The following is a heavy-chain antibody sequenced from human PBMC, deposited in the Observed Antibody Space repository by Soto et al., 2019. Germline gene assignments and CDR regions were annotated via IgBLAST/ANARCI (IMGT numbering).Heavy chain of an antibody. CDR1: GYTFTSYY. V-gene: IGHV1-46*01. CDR3: ASSEPSRGYPVWFDY. CDR2: INPSGGST. D-gene: IGHD3-22*01. Sequence: ASVKVSCKASGYTFTSYYMHWVRQAPGQGLEWMGIINPSGGSTSYAQKFQGRVTMTRDTSTSTVYMELSSLRSEDTAVYYCASSEPSRGYPVWFDYWGQGTLVTVSS. J-gene: IGHJ4*02.